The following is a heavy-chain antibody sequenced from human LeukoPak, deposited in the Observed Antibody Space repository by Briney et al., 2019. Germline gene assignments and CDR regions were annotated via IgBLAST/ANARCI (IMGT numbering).Heavy chain of an antibody. Sequence: SETLSLTCAVYGGSFSGYYWSWIRQPPGKGLEWIGEINHSGSTNYNPSLKSRVTISVDTSKNQFSLKLSSVTAADTAVYYWARVVSPYDYVWGSYRTLYLDSWAQGTRVTV. V-gene: IGHV4-34*01. CDR3: ARVVSPYDYVWGSYRTLYLDS. CDR1: GGSFSGYY. J-gene: IGHJ4*02. D-gene: IGHD3-16*02. CDR2: INHSGST.